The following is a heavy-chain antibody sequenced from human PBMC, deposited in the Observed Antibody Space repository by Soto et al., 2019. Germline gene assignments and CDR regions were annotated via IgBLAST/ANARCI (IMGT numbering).Heavy chain of an antibody. Sequence: EVQLLESGGGLVQPGGSLRLSCAASGFTFSSYAMSWVRQAPGKGLEWVSAISGSGGSTYYADSVKGRFTISRDNSKNTLYRQRNSLRAEATAVYYCAKKDSSGWYRYYGMDVWGQGTTVTVSS. CDR1: GFTFSSYA. V-gene: IGHV3-23*01. J-gene: IGHJ6*02. CDR3: AKKDSSGWYRYYGMDV. CDR2: ISGSGGST. D-gene: IGHD6-19*01.